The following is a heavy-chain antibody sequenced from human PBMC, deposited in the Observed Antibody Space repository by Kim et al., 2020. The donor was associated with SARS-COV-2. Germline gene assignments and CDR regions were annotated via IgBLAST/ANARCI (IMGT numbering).Heavy chain of an antibody. CDR3: ARGRGFDY. D-gene: IGHD3-10*01. CDR1: GGSFSGYY. Sequence: SETLSLTCAVYGGSFSGYYWSWIRQPPGKGLEWIGEINHSGSTNYNPSLKSRVTISVDTSKNQFSLKLSSVTAADTAVYYCARGRGFDYWGQGTLVTVSS. J-gene: IGHJ4*02. V-gene: IGHV4-34*01. CDR2: INHSGST.